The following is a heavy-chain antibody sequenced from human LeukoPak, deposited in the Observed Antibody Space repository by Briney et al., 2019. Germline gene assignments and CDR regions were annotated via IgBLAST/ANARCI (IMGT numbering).Heavy chain of an antibody. D-gene: IGHD3-9*01. V-gene: IGHV4-30-2*01. CDR2: IYHSGST. Sequence: PSQTLSLTCAVSGGSISSGGYSWSWIRQPPGKGLEWIGYIYHSGSTYYNPSLKSRVTISVDRSKNQFSLKLSSVTAADTAVYYCARRGSMDYDILTGYYAGWFDPWGREPWSPSPQ. CDR1: GGSISSGGYS. J-gene: IGHJ5*02. CDR3: ARRGSMDYDILTGYYAGWFDP.